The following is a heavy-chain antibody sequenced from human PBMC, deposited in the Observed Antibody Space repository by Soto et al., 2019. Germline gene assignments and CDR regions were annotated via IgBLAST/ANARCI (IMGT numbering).Heavy chain of an antibody. Sequence: QVHLVQSGAEVKKPGASVKVSCKGSGYAFTTYGITWVRQAPGQGLEWMGWISAHNGNTNDAQKLPGRVTVTRDTATSTAYMDLRSLRSDDTAVYYCARGRYGDYWGQGALVTVSS. CDR3: ARGRYGDY. CDR2: ISAHNGNT. V-gene: IGHV1-18*01. J-gene: IGHJ4*02. CDR1: GYAFTTYG. D-gene: IGHD1-1*01.